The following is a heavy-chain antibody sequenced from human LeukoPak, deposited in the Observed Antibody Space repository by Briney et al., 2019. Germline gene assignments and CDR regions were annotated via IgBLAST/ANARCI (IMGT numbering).Heavy chain of an antibody. V-gene: IGHV1-2*02. CDR3: ARGDGIQLWFSFDY. CDR1: GYTFTGYY. J-gene: IGHJ4*02. CDR2: INPNTGGT. Sequence: GASVKVSCKASGYTFTGYYMHWVRQAPGQGLEWMGWINPNTGGTNYAQDFQGRVTMTRDTSISTAYMELNRLRSDDTAVYYCARGDGIQLWFSFDYWGQGTLVTVSS. D-gene: IGHD5-18*01.